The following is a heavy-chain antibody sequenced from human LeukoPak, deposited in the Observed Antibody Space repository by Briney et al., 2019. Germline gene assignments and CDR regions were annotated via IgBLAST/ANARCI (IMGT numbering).Heavy chain of an antibody. D-gene: IGHD3-10*02. V-gene: IGHV3-7*01. CDR3: AELGITMIGGV. CDR1: GFTFSSYW. Sequence: SGGSLRLSCAASGFTFSSYWMSWVRQAPGKGLEWVANIKQDGSEKYYVDSVKGRFTISRDNAKNLLYLQMNSLRAEDTAVYYCAELGITMIGGVWGKGTTVTISS. J-gene: IGHJ6*04. CDR2: IKQDGSEK.